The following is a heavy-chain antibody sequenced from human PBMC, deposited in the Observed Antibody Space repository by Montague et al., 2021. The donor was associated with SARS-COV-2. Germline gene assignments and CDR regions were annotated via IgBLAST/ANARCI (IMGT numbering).Heavy chain of an antibody. CDR2: IHYSGSN. CDR3: ARSLDPSGTYYLPY. Sequence: SETLSLTCSVSGGSIGSYYWSWLRQPPGKGLEWIGHIHYSGSNIYSPSFKSRVTISIDTPKDQFSLKLSSVTAADTAVYYCARSLDPSGTYYLPYWGQGTLVTVSS. D-gene: IGHD3-10*01. V-gene: IGHV4-59*01. CDR1: GGSIGSYY. J-gene: IGHJ4*02.